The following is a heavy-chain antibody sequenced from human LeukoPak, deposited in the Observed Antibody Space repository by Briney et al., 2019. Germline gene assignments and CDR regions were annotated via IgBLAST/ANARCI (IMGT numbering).Heavy chain of an antibody. V-gene: IGHV1-24*01. CDR2: VDPEDGQT. D-gene: IGHD3-10*01. CDR1: GNTLTELA. J-gene: IGHJ3*01. CDR3: TTPGPGDVLTARDAFDV. Sequence: ASVRVSCKVSGNTLTELAVHWVRQAPRKGLEWMGGVDPEDGQTIYAQKFQGRVTMTEDTSTDTAYMELRSLRYEDSAIYYCTTPGPGDVLTARDAFDVWGLGTLVTVSS.